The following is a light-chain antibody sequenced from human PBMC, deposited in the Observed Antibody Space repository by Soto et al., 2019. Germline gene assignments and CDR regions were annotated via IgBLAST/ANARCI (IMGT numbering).Light chain of an antibody. Sequence: QSVLTQPPSVSGAPGQSVTISCSESGSNIGAGFDVHWYQQHPGTAPKLLMYGNSIRPSGVPDRFSGSKSGTSASLAISELQAEDEADYYCQSYDSSLGGWVFGGGTKVTVL. CDR2: GNS. CDR1: GSNIGAGFD. CDR3: QSYDSSLGGWV. V-gene: IGLV1-40*01. J-gene: IGLJ3*02.